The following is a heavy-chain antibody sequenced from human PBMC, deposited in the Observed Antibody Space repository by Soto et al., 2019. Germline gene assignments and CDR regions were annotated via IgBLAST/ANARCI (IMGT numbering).Heavy chain of an antibody. D-gene: IGHD1-26*01. V-gene: IGHV6-1*01. Sequence: TLSLTFPISGDSVSSASTAWSWTRQSPSQGLEWLGRTYYRSKWYHDYAASVKSRMTINPDISTNQFSLQLNSVTPEDTAVYYCARSPPVIGANWFDPWGQGTLVTVSS. CDR1: GDSVSSASTA. J-gene: IGHJ5*02. CDR2: TYYRSKWYH. CDR3: ARSPPVIGANWFDP.